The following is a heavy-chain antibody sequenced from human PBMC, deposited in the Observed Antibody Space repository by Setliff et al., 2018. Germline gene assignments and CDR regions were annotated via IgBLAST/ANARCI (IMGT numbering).Heavy chain of an antibody. CDR2: ISGYDGNT. V-gene: IGHV1-18*04. Sequence: ASVKVSCKASGYTFSDYYMHWIRQAPGQGLEWMGWISGYDGNTKYAQNLHGRVTMTTDTSTTTAYMELRSLRSDDTAVYYCARERIYDGLNYNGMDVWGQGTTVTVSS. CDR3: ARERIYDGLNYNGMDV. D-gene: IGHD3-3*01. CDR1: GYTFSDYY. J-gene: IGHJ6*01.